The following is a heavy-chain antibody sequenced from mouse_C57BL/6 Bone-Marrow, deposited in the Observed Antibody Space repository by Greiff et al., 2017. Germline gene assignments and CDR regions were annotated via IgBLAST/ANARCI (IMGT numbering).Heavy chain of an antibody. D-gene: IGHD1-1*01. Sequence: PGTSVKLSCTASGYTFTSYWMHLVKQRPGQGLEWIGVSDPSDSYTNYNQKFKGKATLTVDTSSSTAYMQLSSLTSEDSAVYYCARIPLLLRYFGVWGTGTTVTVSS. V-gene: IGHV1-59*01. J-gene: IGHJ1*03. CDR2: SDPSDSYT. CDR3: ARIPLLLRYFGV. CDR1: GYTFTSYW.